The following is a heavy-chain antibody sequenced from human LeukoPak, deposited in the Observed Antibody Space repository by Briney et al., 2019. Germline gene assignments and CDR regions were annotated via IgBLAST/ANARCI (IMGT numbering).Heavy chain of an antibody. CDR3: ARDALVPGNRWFDP. D-gene: IGHD3-10*01. CDR2: ISDSGST. Sequence: SETLSLTCTVSGGSINSYYWSWIRQPPGKGLEWIGYISDSGSTNYNPSLKSRVTISVDTSKNQFSLKLSSVTAADTAVYYCARDALVPGNRWFDPWGQGTLVTVSS. J-gene: IGHJ5*02. CDR1: GGSINSYY. V-gene: IGHV4-59*01.